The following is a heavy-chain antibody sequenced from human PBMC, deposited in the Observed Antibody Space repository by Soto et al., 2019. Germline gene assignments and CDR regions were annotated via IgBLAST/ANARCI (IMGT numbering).Heavy chain of an antibody. CDR1: GYTFTSYG. Sequence: QVQLVQSGAEVKKPGASVKVSCKASGYTFTSYGISWVRQAPGQGLEWMGWISAYNGNTNYAQKLQGRVTMTTDTXTSTGDMELRSLRSDDTAVYYCSGNAPQTEDAFDIWGQGTMVTVSS. CDR3: SGNAPQTEDAFDI. V-gene: IGHV1-18*01. CDR2: ISAYNGNT. D-gene: IGHD2-8*01. J-gene: IGHJ3*02.